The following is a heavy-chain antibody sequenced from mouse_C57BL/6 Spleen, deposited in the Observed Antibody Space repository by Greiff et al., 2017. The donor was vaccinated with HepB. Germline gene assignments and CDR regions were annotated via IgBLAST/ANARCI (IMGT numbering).Heavy chain of an antibody. J-gene: IGHJ4*01. V-gene: IGHV1-59*01. D-gene: IGHD1-1*01. CDR1: GYTFTSYW. Sequence: QVQLQQPGAELVRPGTSVKLSCKASGYTFTSYWMHWVKQRPGQGLEWIGVIDPSDSYTNYNQKFKGKATLTVDTSSSTAYMQLSSLTSEDSAVYYCARYPSTVVATEDAMDYWGQGTSVTVSS. CDR3: ARYPSTVVATEDAMDY. CDR2: IDPSDSYT.